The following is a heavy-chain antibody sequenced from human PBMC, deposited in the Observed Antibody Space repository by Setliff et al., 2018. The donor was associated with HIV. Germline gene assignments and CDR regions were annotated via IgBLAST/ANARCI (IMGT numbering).Heavy chain of an antibody. J-gene: IGHJ3*02. Sequence: KPSETLSLTCTVSGGSISNDYWGWVRQPPGKGLEWIGFVDLSGSITYNPSLKSRVTISIDRSKNEFSLKLSSVTAADTALYYCARDRDYGGNRDAFDIWGQGIMVTVSS. CDR2: VDLSGSI. V-gene: IGHV4-59*01. CDR1: GGSISNDY. CDR3: ARDRDYGGNRDAFDI. D-gene: IGHD4-17*01.